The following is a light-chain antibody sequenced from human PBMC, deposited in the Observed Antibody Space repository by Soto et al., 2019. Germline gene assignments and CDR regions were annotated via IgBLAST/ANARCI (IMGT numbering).Light chain of an antibody. CDR3: QQYNSYPYT. Sequence: DIQMTQSPSTLSASIGDRVTITCRASHSISNYLAWYQQKPGKAPNLLIYKASTLESGVPSRFSGSGSGTEFTLTISSLQPDDFATYYCQQYNSYPYTFVQGTKLDIK. CDR2: KAS. J-gene: IGKJ2*01. V-gene: IGKV1-5*03. CDR1: HSISNY.